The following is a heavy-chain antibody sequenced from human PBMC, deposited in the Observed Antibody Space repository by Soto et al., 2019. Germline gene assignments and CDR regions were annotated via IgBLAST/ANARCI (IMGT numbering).Heavy chain of an antibody. D-gene: IGHD6-6*01. V-gene: IGHV1-58*01. Sequence: SVKVSCKASGFTFTSSAVQWVRQARGQRLEWIGWIVVGSGNTNYAQKFQERVTITRDMSTSTAYMELRSLRSDDTAVYYCARDYSSSPKVHFDYWGQGTLVTVSS. J-gene: IGHJ4*02. CDR2: IVVGSGNT. CDR3: ARDYSSSPKVHFDY. CDR1: GFTFTSSA.